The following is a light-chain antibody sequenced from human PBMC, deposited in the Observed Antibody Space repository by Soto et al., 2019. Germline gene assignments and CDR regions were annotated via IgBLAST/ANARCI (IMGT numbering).Light chain of an antibody. J-gene: IGKJ1*01. Sequence: DIQTTQSPSSQCEFVGDRDTITCLASQSISSWLAWYQQKPGKAPNLLIYEASSLESGVPSRFSGSGSGTEFTLTISSLQPDDFATYYCQQYNSFSPTFGQGTKVDIK. V-gene: IGKV1-5*03. CDR1: QSISSW. CDR3: QQYNSFSPT. CDR2: EAS.